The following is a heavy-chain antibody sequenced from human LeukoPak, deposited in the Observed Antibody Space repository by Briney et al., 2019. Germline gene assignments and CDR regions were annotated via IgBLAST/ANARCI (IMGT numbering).Heavy chain of an antibody. Sequence: SETLSLTCTVSGGSFSSYYWSWIRQPPGKGLEWIGNIYNSGSTNYNPSLTSRVTISVDTSKNQFSLKLSSVTAADTAVYYCARDRPRDGYNYYYYMDVWGKGTTVTVSS. J-gene: IGHJ6*03. V-gene: IGHV4-59*01. CDR2: IYNSGST. CDR1: GGSFSSYY. CDR3: ARDRPRDGYNYYYYMDV. D-gene: IGHD5-24*01.